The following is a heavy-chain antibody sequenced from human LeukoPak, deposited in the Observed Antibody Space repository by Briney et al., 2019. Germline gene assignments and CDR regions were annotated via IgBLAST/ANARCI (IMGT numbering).Heavy chain of an antibody. CDR2: ISAYNGNT. J-gene: IGHJ4*02. V-gene: IGHV1-18*04. Sequence: AAVKDACKPSSYTFTRYGVRGELQAPGQGLEWIGWISAYNGNTNYAQKLQGRVTMTTDTSTSTAYMELRSLRSDDTAVYYCARIVVAATLPPDYWGQGTLVTVSS. D-gene: IGHD2-15*01. CDR3: ARIVVAATLPPDY. CDR1: SYTFTRYG.